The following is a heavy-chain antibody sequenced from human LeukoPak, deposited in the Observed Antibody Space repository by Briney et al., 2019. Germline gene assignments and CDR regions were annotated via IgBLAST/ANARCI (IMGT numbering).Heavy chain of an antibody. J-gene: IGHJ2*01. D-gene: IGHD1-26*01. Sequence: PGGSLRLSCAASGFTFSSYSTNWVRQAPGKGLEWVSSISSSSYIYYADSVKGRFTISRDNAKSSLYLQMNSLRAEDTAVYYCARDDAVGATTYWYFDLWGRGTLVTVSS. V-gene: IGHV3-21*01. CDR3: ARDDAVGATTYWYFDL. CDR2: ISSSSYI. CDR1: GFTFSSYS.